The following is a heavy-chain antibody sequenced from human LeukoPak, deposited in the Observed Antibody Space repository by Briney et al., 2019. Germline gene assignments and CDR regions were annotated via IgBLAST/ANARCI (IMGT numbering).Heavy chain of an antibody. V-gene: IGHV1-46*01. D-gene: IGHD2-15*01. Sequence: ASVKVSCKASGYTFTSYYMHWVRQAPGQGLEWMGIINPSGGSTSYAQKFQGRVTMTRDTSTSTVYMELSSLRSEDTAVYYCARRGAGNTQWVAATRVLDYWGQGTLVTVSS. CDR3: ARRGAGNTQWVAATRVLDY. CDR1: GYTFTSYY. CDR2: INPSGGST. J-gene: IGHJ4*02.